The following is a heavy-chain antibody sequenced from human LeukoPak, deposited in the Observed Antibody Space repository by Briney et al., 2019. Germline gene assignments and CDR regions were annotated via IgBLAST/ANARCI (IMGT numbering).Heavy chain of an antibody. CDR3: ARDDLAYRGWLRSPIGY. J-gene: IGHJ4*02. D-gene: IGHD5-12*01. CDR1: GYTFTSYG. Sequence: GASVKVSCKASGYTFTSYGISWVRQAPGQGLEWMGRIIPILGIANYAQKFQGRVTITADKSTSTAYMELSSLRSEDTAVYYCARDDLAYRGWLRSPIGYWGQGTLVTVSS. CDR2: IIPILGIA. V-gene: IGHV1-69*04.